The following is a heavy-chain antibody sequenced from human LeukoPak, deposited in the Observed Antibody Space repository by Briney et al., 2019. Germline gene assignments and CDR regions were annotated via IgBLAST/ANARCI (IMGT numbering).Heavy chain of an antibody. V-gene: IGHV3-30*14. CDR2: ISYAGNIK. J-gene: IGHJ4*02. Sequence: GGSLRLSCAASGFTFRSYAMRWVRQAPGKGLEWVALISYAGNIKYYADSVKGRFTISRDNSKNTLYLQMNSLRAEDTAVYYCARAGPSSSWHQFDYWGQGTLVTVSS. CDR3: ARAGPSSSWHQFDY. CDR1: GFTFRSYA. D-gene: IGHD6-13*01.